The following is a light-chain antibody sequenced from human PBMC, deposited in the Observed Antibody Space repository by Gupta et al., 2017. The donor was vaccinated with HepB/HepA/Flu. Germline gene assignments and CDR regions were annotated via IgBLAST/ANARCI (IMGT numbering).Light chain of an antibody. V-gene: IGLV1-44*01. CDR2: SDN. Sequence: QSLLTQPPAASGTPGQGVTISCSGSSSDIGSYTVNGYQQLPGTAPKLLIYSDNQRPSGVPDRFSGSKSGTSASLAISGLQSEDEADYYCAAWDDSLNGYVFGTGTKVTVL. J-gene: IGLJ1*01. CDR1: SSDIGSYT. CDR3: AAWDDSLNGYV.